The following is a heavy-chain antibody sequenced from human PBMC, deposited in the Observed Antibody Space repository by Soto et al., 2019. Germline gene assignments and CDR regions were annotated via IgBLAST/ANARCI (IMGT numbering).Heavy chain of an antibody. CDR3: ARGMFYLAT. D-gene: IGHD3-10*02. J-gene: IGHJ4*01. V-gene: IGHV4-30-4*01. CDR2: IDFRGDK. Sequence: QVQLREAGPGLVRPSETLSFTCTASRPSSPNPTDEDFWVWIPQAPGKGLEGIGSIDFRGDKNYAPSVAGRLVLSVDTAKNQFSLSLSSVTAEDTAVYYCARGMFYLATWGQGSLVTVSS. CDR1: RPSSPNPTDEDF.